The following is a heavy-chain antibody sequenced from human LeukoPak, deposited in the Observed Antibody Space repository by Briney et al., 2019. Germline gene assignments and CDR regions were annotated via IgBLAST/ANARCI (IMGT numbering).Heavy chain of an antibody. CDR1: GYTFTDYY. CDR2: INPNSGGT. J-gene: IGHJ6*03. V-gene: IGHV1-2*02. Sequence: ASVTVSCKASGYTFTDYYMHWVRQAPGQGLEWMGWINPNSGGTNYAQKFQGRVTMTRDTSISTAYMELSRLRSDDTAVYYCARRGTTWSGYYPSPRYYYMDVWGKGTTVTVSS. D-gene: IGHD3-3*01. CDR3: ARRGTTWSGYYPSPRYYYMDV.